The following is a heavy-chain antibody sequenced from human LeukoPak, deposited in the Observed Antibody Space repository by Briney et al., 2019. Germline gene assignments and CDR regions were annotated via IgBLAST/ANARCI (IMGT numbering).Heavy chain of an antibody. CDR3: ARGDYYGSPKVVAA. Sequence: ASVKVSCKASGYTFTSYGIIWVRQAPGQGLEWMGWISTYNGDTNYAQKFQDRVTMTRDTSISTAYIELNLLRSDDTAVFYCARGDYYGSPKVVAAWGQGTLVTVSS. CDR2: ISTYNGDT. D-gene: IGHD3-10*01. V-gene: IGHV1-18*01. CDR1: GYTFTSYG. J-gene: IGHJ5*02.